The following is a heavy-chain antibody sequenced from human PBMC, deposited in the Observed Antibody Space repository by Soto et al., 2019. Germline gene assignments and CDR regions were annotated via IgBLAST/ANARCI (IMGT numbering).Heavy chain of an antibody. CDR2: FIPILDMA. V-gene: IGHV1-69*02. Sequence: QVQVVQSGAEVKKPESSVNVSCKPSGGTFNTYTVNWVRLAPGHGLEWMGRFIPILDMANYAQKFQDRATITADRSTFPAYMELNSLTSDHTAVYYCAITYCRDNSCPRDFDFWGPGTRVTVSS. CDR3: AITYCRDNSCPRDFDF. D-gene: IGHD2-21*01. CDR1: GGTFNTYT. J-gene: IGHJ4*02.